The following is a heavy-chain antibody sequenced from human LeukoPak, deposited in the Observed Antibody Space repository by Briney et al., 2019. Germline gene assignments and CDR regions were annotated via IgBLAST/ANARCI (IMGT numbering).Heavy chain of an antibody. J-gene: IGHJ4*02. CDR3: AKDRGRGNYFDY. CDR1: GFTFSSYG. CDR2: IRYDGSNK. V-gene: IGHV3-30*02. Sequence: GGSLRLSCAASGFTFSSYGMHWVRQAPGKGLEWAAFIRYDGSNKYYADSVKGRFTISRDNSKNTLYLQMNSLRAEDTAVYYCAKDRGRGNYFDYWGQGTLVTVSS. D-gene: IGHD1-26*01.